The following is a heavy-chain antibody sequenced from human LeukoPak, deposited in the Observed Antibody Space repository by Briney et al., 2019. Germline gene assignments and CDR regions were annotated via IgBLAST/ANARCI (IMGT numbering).Heavy chain of an antibody. CDR1: GFTVSSNY. CDR3: ASLDGYNAFDY. D-gene: IGHD5-24*01. J-gene: IGHJ4*02. CDR2: IYSGGST. Sequence: GGSLRLSCAASGFTVSSNYMSWVRQAPGKGLEWVSVIYSGGSTYYADSVKGRFTISRDNSKNTLYLQMNSLRAEDTAVYYCASLDGYNAFDYWGQGTLVTVSS. V-gene: IGHV3-53*01.